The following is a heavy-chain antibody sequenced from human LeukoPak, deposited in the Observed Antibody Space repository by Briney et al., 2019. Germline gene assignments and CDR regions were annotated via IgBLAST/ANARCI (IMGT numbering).Heavy chain of an antibody. CDR1: GGSISSSSYY. V-gene: IGHV4-39*07. D-gene: IGHD1-26*01. CDR2: IYYSGST. CDR3: ARYSGSYSDALDI. J-gene: IGHJ3*02. Sequence: PSETLSLSCTVSGGSISSSSYYWGGIRQPPGKGLEWIGSIYYSGSTYYNPSLKSRVTISVDTSKNQFSLKLSSVTAAATAVYYCARYSGSYSDALDIWGQGTMVTVSS.